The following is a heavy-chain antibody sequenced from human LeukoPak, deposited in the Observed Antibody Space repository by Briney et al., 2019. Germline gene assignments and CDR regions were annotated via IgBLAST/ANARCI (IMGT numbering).Heavy chain of an antibody. CDR2: TSHDGTTK. D-gene: IGHD3-3*01. V-gene: IGHV3-30-3*01. Sequence: GGSLRLSCAASGFTFSNYPMHWVRQAPGKGLEWVAVTSHDGTTKYYANSVKGRFTISRDDSKNTLYLQMNSLRGEDTAVYYCARDAHDFWSGYHFDYWGQGTPVTVSS. CDR1: GFTFSNYP. J-gene: IGHJ4*02. CDR3: ARDAHDFWSGYHFDY.